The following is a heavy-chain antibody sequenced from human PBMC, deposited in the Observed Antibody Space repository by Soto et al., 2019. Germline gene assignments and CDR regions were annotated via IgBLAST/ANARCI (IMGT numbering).Heavy chain of an antibody. Sequence: SETLSLTCTVSGGYISSYYCSWIRQPPGKGLEWIGYIYYSGSTNYNPSLKSRVTISVDTSKNQFSLKLSSVTAADTAVYYCARTNSDCSSTSCYLGYYYMDVWGKGTTVTVSS. D-gene: IGHD2-2*01. CDR1: GGYISSYY. CDR3: ARTNSDCSSTSCYLGYYYMDV. CDR2: IYYSGST. V-gene: IGHV4-59*01. J-gene: IGHJ6*03.